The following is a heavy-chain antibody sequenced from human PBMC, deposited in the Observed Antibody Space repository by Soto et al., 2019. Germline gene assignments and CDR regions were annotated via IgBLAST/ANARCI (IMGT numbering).Heavy chain of an antibody. V-gene: IGHV1-2*02. CDR1: GYTFTGYY. Sequence: GASVKVSCKASGYTFTGYYMHWVRQAPGQGLEWMGWINPNSGGTNYAQKFQGRVTMTRDTSISTAYMELSRLRSDDTAVYYCARDRGSGLEPYYYYGMDVWGQGTTVTVSS. D-gene: IGHD6-19*01. CDR3: ARDRGSGLEPYYYYGMDV. CDR2: INPNSGGT. J-gene: IGHJ6*02.